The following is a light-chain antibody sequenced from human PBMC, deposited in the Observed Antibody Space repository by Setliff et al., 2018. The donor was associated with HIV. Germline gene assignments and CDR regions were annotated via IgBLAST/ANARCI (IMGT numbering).Light chain of an antibody. V-gene: IGLV2-11*01. CDR3: CSFAGSPYV. CDR1: SSDVGNYNY. J-gene: IGLJ1*01. CDR2: DVS. Sequence: QSVLTQPPSVSGSPGQSVAISCTGTSSDVGNYNYVSWFQQHPGKAPKLMIFDVSKWPSGVPDRFSGSKSGNTASLTISGLQAEDEADYYCCSFAGSPYVFGTGTKVTVL.